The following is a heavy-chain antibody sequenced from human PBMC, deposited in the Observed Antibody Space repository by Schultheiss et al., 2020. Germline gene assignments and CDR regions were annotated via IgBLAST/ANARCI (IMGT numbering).Heavy chain of an antibody. CDR1: GFTFSSYA. CDR3: ARAPKPTYSSSWSYYYYYYGMDV. J-gene: IGHJ6*02. CDR2: ISGSGGST. V-gene: IGHV3-23*01. D-gene: IGHD6-13*01. Sequence: GGPLRLSCAASGFTFSSYAMSWVRQAPGKGLECVSAISGSGGSTYYADSVKGRFTISRDNSKNTLYLQMNSLRAEDTAVYYCARAPKPTYSSSWSYYYYYYGMDVWGQGTTVTVSS.